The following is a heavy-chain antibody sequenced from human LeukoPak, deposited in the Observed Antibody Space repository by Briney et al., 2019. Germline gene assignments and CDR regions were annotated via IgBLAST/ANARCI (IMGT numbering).Heavy chain of an antibody. V-gene: IGHV3-23*01. CDR3: AKAGPHYFDY. CDR1: GFTYSSYA. Sequence: GGSLRLSCAASGFTYSSYAMSWVRQAPGKGLEGVSGISGNSVTIYYADSVKGRFTISRDNSRNTLYLQINSLRAEDTAVYYCAKAGPHYFDYWGQGTLVTVSS. CDR2: ISGNSVTI. J-gene: IGHJ4*02.